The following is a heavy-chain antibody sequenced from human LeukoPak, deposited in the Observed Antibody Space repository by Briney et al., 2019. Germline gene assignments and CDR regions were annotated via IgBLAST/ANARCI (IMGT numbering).Heavy chain of an antibody. V-gene: IGHV3-30*04. CDR1: GFTFSSYA. CDR2: ISYDGSNK. CDR3: AKDSLGGMDV. J-gene: IGHJ6*02. Sequence: QPGRSLRLSCAASGFTFSSYAMPWVRQAPGKGLEWVAVISYDGSNKYYADSVKGRFTISRDNSKNTLYLQMNSLRAEDTAVYYCAKDSLGGMDVWGQGTTVTVSS.